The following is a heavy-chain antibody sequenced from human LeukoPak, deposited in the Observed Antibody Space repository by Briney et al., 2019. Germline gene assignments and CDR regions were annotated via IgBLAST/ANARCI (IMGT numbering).Heavy chain of an antibody. Sequence: GASVKVSCKASEYTFTGYYMHWVRQAPGQGLEWMGWINPNSGGTNYAQKFQGRVTMTRDTSISTAYMELSRLRSDDTAVYYCARAKGGFSSWYGGSNAFDIWGQGTMVTVSS. CDR1: EYTFTGYY. V-gene: IGHV1-2*02. D-gene: IGHD6-13*01. J-gene: IGHJ3*02. CDR3: ARAKGGFSSWYGGSNAFDI. CDR2: INPNSGGT.